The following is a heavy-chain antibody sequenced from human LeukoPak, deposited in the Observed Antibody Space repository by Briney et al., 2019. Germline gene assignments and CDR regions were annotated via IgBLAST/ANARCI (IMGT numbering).Heavy chain of an antibody. CDR2: VSFGGGT. CDR3: VRASVESGGALDI. Sequence: PSETLSLTCSVSGGSISTDYWSWIRQPPGKGLDWIGYVSFGGGTNYNPSLESRVITSVDTSKNQFSLNLTSVTAADTAVYYCVRASVESGGALDIWGQGTMVTVSS. D-gene: IGHD2-15*01. V-gene: IGHV4-59*01. J-gene: IGHJ3*02. CDR1: GGSISTDY.